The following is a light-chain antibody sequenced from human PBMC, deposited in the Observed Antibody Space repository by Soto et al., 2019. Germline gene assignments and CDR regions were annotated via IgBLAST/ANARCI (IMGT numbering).Light chain of an antibody. CDR3: QQSYITPAG. V-gene: IGKV1-39*01. CDR1: QSISTH. CDR2: AAS. Sequence: DIQMTQSPSSLSASVGDRVTITCRASQSISTHLNWYQQKPGKAPNLLIYAASSLQSGVPSRFSGSGSGTDFTLTISSLQPEDFATYFCQQSYITPAGFGGGTKEDIK. J-gene: IGKJ4*01.